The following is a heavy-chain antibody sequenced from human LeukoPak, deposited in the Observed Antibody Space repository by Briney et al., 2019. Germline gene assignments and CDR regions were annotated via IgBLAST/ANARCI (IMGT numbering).Heavy chain of an antibody. CDR3: AKCSASYYNDAFDI. V-gene: IGHV3-23*01. CDR1: GFTFDNYA. J-gene: IGHJ3*02. D-gene: IGHD3-10*02. Sequence: GGSLRLSCAASGFTFDNYAMNWVRQAPGKGLEWLSYIRGGGAVTRYSDSVKGRFTISRDNSKNTLYLQMNHLRAEDTAIYYCAKCSASYYNDAFDIWGRGTMVTISS. CDR2: IRGGGAVT.